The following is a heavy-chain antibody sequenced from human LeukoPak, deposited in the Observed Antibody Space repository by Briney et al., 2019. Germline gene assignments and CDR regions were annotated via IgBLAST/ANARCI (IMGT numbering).Heavy chain of an antibody. V-gene: IGHV3-20*04. CDR3: AKVATGYSSSWYFDY. J-gene: IGHJ4*02. CDR1: GFTFDDYG. D-gene: IGHD6-13*01. CDR2: INWNGGST. Sequence: GGSLRLSCAASGFTFDDYGMSWVRQAPGKGLEWVSGINWNGGSTGYADSVKGRFTISRDNSKNTLYLQMNSLRAEDTAVYYCAKVATGYSSSWYFDYWGQGTLVTVSS.